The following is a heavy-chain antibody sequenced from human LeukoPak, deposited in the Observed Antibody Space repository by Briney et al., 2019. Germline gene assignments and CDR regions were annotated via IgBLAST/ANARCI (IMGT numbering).Heavy chain of an antibody. CDR1: GGSISSSNW. Sequence: PSETLSLTCAVSGGSISSSNWWSWVRQPPGKGLEWIGEIYHSGSTNYNPSLKSRVTISVDKSKNQFSLKLSSVTAADTAVYYCARRGSIAAREYYFDYWGQGTLVTVSS. V-gene: IGHV4-4*02. CDR2: IYHSGST. CDR3: ARRGSIAAREYYFDY. D-gene: IGHD6-6*01. J-gene: IGHJ4*02.